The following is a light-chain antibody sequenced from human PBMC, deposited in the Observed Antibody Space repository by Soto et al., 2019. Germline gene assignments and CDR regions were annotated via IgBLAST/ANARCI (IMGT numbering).Light chain of an antibody. CDR2: SNN. CDR1: SSNIGSNT. Sequence: QSVLTQPPSASGTPGQRVTISCSGSSSNIGSNTVNWYQQLPGTAPKLLIYSNNQRPSGVPDRCSGCKSGASASLAISGLQYEDEADYYCAAWDDSLNGLVVFGGGTKVTVL. CDR3: AAWDDSLNGLVV. V-gene: IGLV1-44*01. J-gene: IGLJ2*01.